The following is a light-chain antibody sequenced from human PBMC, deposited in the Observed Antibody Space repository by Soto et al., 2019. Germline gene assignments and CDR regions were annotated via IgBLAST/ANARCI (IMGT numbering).Light chain of an antibody. V-gene: IGKV3-15*01. Sequence: EIVMTQSPATLSVSPGERVTLSCRASQSVRSNLAWYQQKPGQAPRLLIYGASTRATGIAARFSGSGSGTEFTLTISSLQSEDFAVYYCQQYNNWPPLTFGGGTKVEI. CDR1: QSVRSN. CDR3: QQYNNWPPLT. CDR2: GAS. J-gene: IGKJ4*01.